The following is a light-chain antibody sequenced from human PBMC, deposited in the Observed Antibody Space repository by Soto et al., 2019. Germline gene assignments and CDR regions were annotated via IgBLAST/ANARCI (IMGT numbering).Light chain of an antibody. V-gene: IGKV3-11*01. Sequence: EIVLTQSPATLSLSPGERATLSCRASQSVGSSLDWYQQKPGQAPRLLIYDASNRATGIPARFSGSGSGTDLTLTIGSLEPHDFAVYYCQQRSNWQYSFGQGTRLQIK. CDR1: QSVGSS. CDR3: QQRSNWQYS. CDR2: DAS. J-gene: IGKJ2*03.